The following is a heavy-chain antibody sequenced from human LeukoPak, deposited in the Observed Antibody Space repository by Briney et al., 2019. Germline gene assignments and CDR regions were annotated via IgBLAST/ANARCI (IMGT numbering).Heavy chain of an antibody. D-gene: IGHD2-15*01. CDR3: ARIEDCSGGSCYNGY. J-gene: IGHJ4*02. Sequence: SVKVSCKASGGICSSYAISWVRQTPRQRLEWMGRIIPILGIANYAQKFQSRDTITADKSTSTAYMELSSLRSEDTAVYYCARIEDCSGGSCYNGYWGQGTLVNVSS. CDR1: GGICSSYA. V-gene: IGHV1-69*04. CDR2: IIPILGIA.